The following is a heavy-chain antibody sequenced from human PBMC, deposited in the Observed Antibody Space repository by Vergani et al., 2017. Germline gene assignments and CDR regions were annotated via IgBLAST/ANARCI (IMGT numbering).Heavy chain of an antibody. V-gene: IGHV4-39*07. CDR2: VYYNGST. CDR1: GDSINNGNYF. CDR3: ARDPKLNGAFDI. J-gene: IGHJ3*02. Sequence: QLQLQESGPGLVKPSETLSLTCIVSGDSINNGNYFWGWIRQPPGKGLEWIGSVYYNGSTYYNPSLKSRVTISVDTSKNQFSLKLSSVTAADTAVYYCARDPKLNGAFDIWGQGTMVTVSS. D-gene: IGHD1-1*01.